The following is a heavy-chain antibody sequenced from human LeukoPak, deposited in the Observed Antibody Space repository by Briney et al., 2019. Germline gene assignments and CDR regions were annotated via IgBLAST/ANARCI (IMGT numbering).Heavy chain of an antibody. CDR2: ISSSSSYI. Sequence: PGGSLRLSCAASGFTFSSYSMNWVRQAPGKGLEWVSSISSSSSYIYYADSVKGRFTISRDNAKNSLYLQMNSLRAEDTAVYYCARGGIAAAFECHYWGQGTLVTVSS. V-gene: IGHV3-21*01. CDR1: GFTFSSYS. CDR3: ARGGIAAAFECHY. D-gene: IGHD6-13*01. J-gene: IGHJ4*02.